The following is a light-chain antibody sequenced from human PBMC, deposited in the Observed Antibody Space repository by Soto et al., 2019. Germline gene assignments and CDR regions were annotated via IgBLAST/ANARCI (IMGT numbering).Light chain of an antibody. CDR2: SAS. CDR1: QSISTY. J-gene: IGKJ4*01. CDR3: PQNFNIRGT. V-gene: IGKV1-39*01. Sequence: DIQLTQAPSSLSASVGDTVTITCRASQSISTYLNWWQHKPGTAPRLLISSASNLHTGVPSRFSGSGSGAAVAVTTRILQPEDSPTYFCPQNFNIRGTVGGGTKVDIK.